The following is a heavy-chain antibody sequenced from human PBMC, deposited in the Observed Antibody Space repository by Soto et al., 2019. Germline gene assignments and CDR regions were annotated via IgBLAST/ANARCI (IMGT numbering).Heavy chain of an antibody. CDR3: ARHWGWAFDY. Sequence: SETLSLTCTVFGGSISSYYWTWIRQPAGKGLEWIGYIYYSGSTNYNPSLKSRVTISVDTSKNQFSLKLSSVTAADTAVYYCARHWGWAFDYWGQGTLVTVSS. CDR2: IYYSGST. CDR1: GGSISSYY. J-gene: IGHJ4*02. D-gene: IGHD3-16*01. V-gene: IGHV4-59*08.